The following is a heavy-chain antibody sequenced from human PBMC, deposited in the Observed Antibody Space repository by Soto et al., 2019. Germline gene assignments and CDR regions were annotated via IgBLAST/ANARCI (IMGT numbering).Heavy chain of an antibody. V-gene: IGHV3-66*01. J-gene: IGHJ4*02. Sequence: XXSLRLSFAASGFTVRTTDMSWVLQAPGKGLEWIALIHRVENSKYSDSTYYADSVRDRFTISRDNSKNTVDLQMNDLSAEDTAMYYCARDGSGPFDYWGQGSLVTVSS. D-gene: IGHD6-19*01. CDR1: GFTVRTTD. CDR2: IHRVENSKYSDST. CDR3: ARDGSGPFDY.